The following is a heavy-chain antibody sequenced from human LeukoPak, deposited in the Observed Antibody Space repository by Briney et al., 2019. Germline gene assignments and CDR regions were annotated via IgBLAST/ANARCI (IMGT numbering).Heavy chain of an antibody. D-gene: IGHD6-19*01. V-gene: IGHV4-61*09. Sequence: SETLSLTCTVSGGSISFGSFYWSWIRQPAGKRLEWIGQIYARGTSNYNPSLRSRVTISLDTSKNQFSLYLNSVTAADTAVYYCARASGWYGDYFDSWGQGTLVTVSS. CDR2: IYARGTS. CDR3: ARASGWYGDYFDS. CDR1: GGSISFGSFY. J-gene: IGHJ4*02.